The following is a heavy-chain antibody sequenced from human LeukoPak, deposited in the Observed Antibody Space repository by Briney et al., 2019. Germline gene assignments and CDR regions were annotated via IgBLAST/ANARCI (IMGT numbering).Heavy chain of an antibody. CDR1: GGSISSYY. CDR2: IYYSGST. D-gene: IGHD4-17*01. CDR3: ARDYGDYGHYYYYGMDV. Sequence: SETLSLTCAVSGGSISSYYWSWIRQPPGKGLEWIGYIYYSGSTNYNPSLKSRVTISVDTSKNQSSLKLSSVTAADTAVYYCARDYGDYGHYYYYGMDVWGQGTTVTVSS. V-gene: IGHV4-59*01. J-gene: IGHJ6*02.